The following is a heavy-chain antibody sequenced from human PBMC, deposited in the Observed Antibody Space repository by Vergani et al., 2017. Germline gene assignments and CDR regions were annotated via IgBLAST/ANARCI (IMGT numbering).Heavy chain of an antibody. D-gene: IGHD4-17*01. V-gene: IGHV4-30-2*01. J-gene: IGHJ4*02. CDR1: GVSISSGGYS. CDR2: IYHSGST. Sequence: QLQLQESGSGLVKPSQTLSLTCAVSGVSISSGGYSWSWIRQPPGKGLEWIGYIYHSGSTYYNPSLKSRVSISVDMSKNQFSLKLSSVTAADTAVYYCARGAGLMTTVTTGDYWGQGTLVTVSS. CDR3: ARGAGLMTTVTTGDY.